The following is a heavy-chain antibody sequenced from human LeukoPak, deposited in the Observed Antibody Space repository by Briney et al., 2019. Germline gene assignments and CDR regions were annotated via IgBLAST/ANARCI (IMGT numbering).Heavy chain of an antibody. V-gene: IGHV1-18*01. CDR1: GYTFTSYG. J-gene: IGHJ5*02. CDR2: ISAYNGNT. CDR3: ARDPPDYYDSSGYYA. Sequence: GASVKVSCKASGYTFTSYGISWVRQAPGQGLEWMGWISAYNGNTNYAQKLQGRVTMTTDTSTSTAYMELRSLRPDDTAVYYCARDPPDYYDSSGYYAWGQGTLVTVSS. D-gene: IGHD3-22*01.